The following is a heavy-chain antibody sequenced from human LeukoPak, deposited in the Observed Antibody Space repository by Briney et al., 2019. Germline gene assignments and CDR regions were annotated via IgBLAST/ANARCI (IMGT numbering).Heavy chain of an antibody. CDR1: GFNLTDYW. Sequence: GGSLRLSCAASGFNLTDYWMSWVRQAPGKGLEWVANVKQDGSGEYYVDSVKGRFTISRDNAKNSVYLQMNSLRADDTAVYYCAKGIQLWVNYFDYWGQGTLVTVSS. D-gene: IGHD5-18*01. J-gene: IGHJ4*02. CDR2: VKQDGSGE. CDR3: AKGIQLWVNYFDY. V-gene: IGHV3-7*01.